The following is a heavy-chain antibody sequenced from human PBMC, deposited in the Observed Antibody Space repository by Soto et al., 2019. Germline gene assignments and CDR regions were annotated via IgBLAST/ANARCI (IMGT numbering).Heavy chain of an antibody. D-gene: IGHD3-3*01. J-gene: IGHJ3*02. CDR1: GYTFTGYY. V-gene: IGHV1-2*02. CDR3: AREGSGYSAFDI. Sequence: ASVKVSCKASGYTFTGYYMHWVRQAPGQGLEWMGWISPNRGGTNYAQKFQGRVTMTRDTSISTAYMELSRLRSDDTAVYYCAREGSGYSAFDIWGQGTMVTVSS. CDR2: ISPNRGGT.